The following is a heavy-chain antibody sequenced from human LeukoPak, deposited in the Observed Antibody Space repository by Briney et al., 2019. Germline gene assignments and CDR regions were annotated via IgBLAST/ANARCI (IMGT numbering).Heavy chain of an antibody. Sequence: GGSLRLSCAASGFTFSSYAMSWVRQAPGKGLEWVSAISGSGGSTYYADSVKGRFTISRGNSKNTLYLQMNSLRAEDTAIYYCARGAGGIYNYWGQGTLVTVSS. V-gene: IGHV3-23*01. CDR3: ARGAGGIYNY. D-gene: IGHD1-26*01. CDR1: GFTFSSYA. J-gene: IGHJ4*02. CDR2: ISGSGGST.